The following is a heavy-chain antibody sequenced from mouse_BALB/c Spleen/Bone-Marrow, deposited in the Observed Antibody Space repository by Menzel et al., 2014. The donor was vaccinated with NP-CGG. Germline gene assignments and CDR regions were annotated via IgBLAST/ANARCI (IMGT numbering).Heavy chain of an antibody. CDR3: SANYGNYDTMDY. CDR1: GFNIKDYY. CDR2: IDPENGDT. J-gene: IGHJ4*01. D-gene: IGHD2-1*01. Sequence: EVQLQQSGAELVRSGVSVRLSCTASGFNIKDYYIHWVKQRPKQGLERIGWIDPENGDTEYAPKFQDKATVTADTSSNTAYLQLSSLASEDTAVYYCSANYGNYDTMDYWGPGTSVTVSS. V-gene: IGHV14-4*02.